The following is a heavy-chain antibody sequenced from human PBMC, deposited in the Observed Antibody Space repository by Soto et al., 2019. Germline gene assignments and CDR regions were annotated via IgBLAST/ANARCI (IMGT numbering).Heavy chain of an antibody. J-gene: IGHJ5*02. Sequence: SETLSLTCSVSGDSIRNYYRTWVRQPAGKGLEWVGRIYSSGSSNFNPSLKSRLSMSVDTSKNQFSLNLKSVTAADTALYYCVREYSGFEGNWFDTWGQGTLVTVSS. CDR3: VREYSGFEGNWFDT. D-gene: IGHD5-12*01. CDR2: IYSSGSS. CDR1: GDSIRNYY. V-gene: IGHV4-4*07.